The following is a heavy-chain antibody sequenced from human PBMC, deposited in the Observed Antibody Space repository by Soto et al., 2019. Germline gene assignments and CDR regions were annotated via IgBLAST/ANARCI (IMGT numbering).Heavy chain of an antibody. CDR1: GYTFTSYY. CDR3: ARGPEGYCSGGSCYPTPPFDY. D-gene: IGHD2-15*01. Sequence: QVQLVQSGAEVKKPGASVKVSCKASGYTFTSYYMHWVRQAPGQGLEWMGIINPSGGSTSYAQKFRGRVTMTRSTSTSTVYMELSSLRSEDTAVYYCARGPEGYCSGGSCYPTPPFDYWGQGTLVTVSS. CDR2: INPSGGST. V-gene: IGHV1-46*03. J-gene: IGHJ4*02.